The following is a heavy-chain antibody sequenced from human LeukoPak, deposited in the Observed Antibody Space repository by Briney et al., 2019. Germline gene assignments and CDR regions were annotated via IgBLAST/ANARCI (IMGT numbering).Heavy chain of an antibody. V-gene: IGHV3-13*01. CDR1: GFTFIDYD. CDR3: ARGGIQVSGIDEFDY. J-gene: IGHJ5*01. D-gene: IGHD6-19*01. CDR2: ICIRGDT. Sequence: GGSLRLSCAASGFTFIDYDMHWVRQVLGKGLEWVSAICIRGDTHYSGSVKGRFTISRENAESSLYLQMNSLRAEDTAVYYCARGGIQVSGIDEFDYWGQGTLVTVYS.